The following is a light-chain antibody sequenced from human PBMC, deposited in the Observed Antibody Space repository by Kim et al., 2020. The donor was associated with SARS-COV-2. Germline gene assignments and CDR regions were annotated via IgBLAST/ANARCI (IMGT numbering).Light chain of an antibody. Sequence: GQRVYISCSGSSSNIGSNYVYWYQHLPGPAPKLLIYRNNQRPSGVPDRFSGSKSGTSASLAISGLRSEDEADYYCAAWDDSLSGWVFGGGTQLTVL. V-gene: IGLV1-47*01. J-gene: IGLJ3*02. CDR2: RNN. CDR3: AAWDDSLSGWV. CDR1: SSNIGSNY.